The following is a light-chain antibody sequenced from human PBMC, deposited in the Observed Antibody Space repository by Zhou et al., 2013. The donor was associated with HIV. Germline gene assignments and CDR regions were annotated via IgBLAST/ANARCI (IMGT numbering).Light chain of an antibody. Sequence: EIVLTQSPGTLSLSPGERATLSCRASQSVSSSYLAWYQQKPGQAPRLLIYGASSRATGIPDRFSGSGSGTDFTLTISRLEPEDFAVYYCQQRGNWPLTFGPGTKVDLK. V-gene: IGKV3D-20*02. CDR1: QSVSSSY. J-gene: IGKJ3*01. CDR3: QQRGNWPLT. CDR2: GAS.